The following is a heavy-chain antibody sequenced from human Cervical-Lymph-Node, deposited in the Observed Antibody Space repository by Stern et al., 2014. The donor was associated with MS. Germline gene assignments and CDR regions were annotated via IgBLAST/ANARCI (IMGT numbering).Heavy chain of an antibody. D-gene: IGHD3-22*01. CDR3: ASRSPIAWYFDL. Sequence: VQLEESGPGLVKPSQTLSLTCTVSGGSISSGNYYWSWIRQHPGKGLEWIGYIYYSGSTYYNPSLKSRPILSVDTSKNQFSLKLSSVTAADTAVYYCASRSPIAWYFDLWGRGTLVTVSS. CDR2: IYYSGST. J-gene: IGHJ2*01. V-gene: IGHV4-31*03. CDR1: GGSISSGNYY.